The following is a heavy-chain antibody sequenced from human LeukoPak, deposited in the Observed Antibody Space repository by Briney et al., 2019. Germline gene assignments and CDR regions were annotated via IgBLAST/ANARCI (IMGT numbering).Heavy chain of an antibody. D-gene: IGHD6-13*01. CDR1: GYSINSGYY. CDR2: VRVNWRT. CDR3: ARPHIAAHDAFDI. Sequence: SETLSLTCIVSGYSINSGYYWGWIRQPPGKGLEWIGSVRVNWRTYYNPSLKSRVTISVDKSKNQFSLKLSSVTAADTAVYYCARPHIAAHDAFDIWGQGTMVTVSS. V-gene: IGHV4-38-2*02. J-gene: IGHJ3*02.